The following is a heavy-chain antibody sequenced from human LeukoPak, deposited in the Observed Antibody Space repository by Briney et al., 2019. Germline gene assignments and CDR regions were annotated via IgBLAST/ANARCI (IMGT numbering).Heavy chain of an antibody. CDR3: AKDRTVGLPDY. J-gene: IGHJ4*02. Sequence: GGSLRLSCAASGFTFSSYWMHWVRQAPGKGLVWVSRINNDGSSTSYADSVKGRFTISRDNAKNTLYLQMNSLRAEDTAVYYCAKDRTVGLPDYWGQGTLVTVSS. CDR2: INNDGSST. V-gene: IGHV3-74*01. D-gene: IGHD5-18*01. CDR1: GFTFSSYW.